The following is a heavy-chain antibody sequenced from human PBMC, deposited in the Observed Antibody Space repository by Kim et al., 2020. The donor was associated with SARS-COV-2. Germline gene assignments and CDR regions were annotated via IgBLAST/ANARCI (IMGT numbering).Heavy chain of an antibody. CDR2: IYYSGST. V-gene: IGHV4-39*01. CDR1: GGSISSSSYY. CDR3: ARRVSSSWYDNFDY. Sequence: SETLSLTCTVSGGSISSSSYYWGWIRQPPGKVLEWIGSIYYSGSTYYNPSLKSRVTISADTSKNQFSLKLSSVTAADTAVYYCARRVSSSWYDNFDYWGQGTPVTVSS. J-gene: IGHJ4*02. D-gene: IGHD6-13*01.